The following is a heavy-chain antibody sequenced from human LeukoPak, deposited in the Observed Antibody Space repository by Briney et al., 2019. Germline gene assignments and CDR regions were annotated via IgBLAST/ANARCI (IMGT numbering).Heavy chain of an antibody. V-gene: IGHV1-18*01. D-gene: IGHD3-3*01. CDR2: FNPENGNT. Sequence: ASVKVSCKASGYSFVGYGITWARQAPGQGLEWMGWFNPENGNTNYAQKVQGRVTMTADTSTSTAYMELRSLRSDDTAVYYCARSIDFPNNWFDPWGQGTLVTVSS. CDR1: GYSFVGYG. CDR3: ARSIDFPNNWFDP. J-gene: IGHJ5*02.